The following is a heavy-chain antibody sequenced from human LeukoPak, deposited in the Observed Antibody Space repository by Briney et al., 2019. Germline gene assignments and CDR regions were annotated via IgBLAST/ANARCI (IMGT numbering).Heavy chain of an antibody. V-gene: IGHV4-34*01. CDR3: ARGLYCSSTSCYLHRWFDP. Sequence: SETLSLTCAVYGGSFSGYYWSWIRQPPGKGLEWIGEINHSGSTNYNPSLKSRVTISVDTSKNQFSLRLSSVTAADTAVYYRARGLYCSSTSCYLHRWFDPWGQGTLVTVSS. D-gene: IGHD2-2*01. CDR2: INHSGST. CDR1: GGSFSGYY. J-gene: IGHJ5*02.